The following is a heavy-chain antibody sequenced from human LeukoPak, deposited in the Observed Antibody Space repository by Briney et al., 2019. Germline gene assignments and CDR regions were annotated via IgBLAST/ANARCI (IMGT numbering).Heavy chain of an antibody. CDR3: ARDLPERLWPNEYYYDSSGYFDY. Sequence: GASVKVSCKASGYTFTSYGISWVRQAPGQGLEWMGWISPYNGNTNYAQKLQGRVTMTTDTSTSTAYMELRSLRSDDTAVYYCARDLPERLWPNEYYYDSSGYFDYWGQGTLVTVSS. CDR1: GYTFTSYG. D-gene: IGHD3-22*01. CDR2: ISPYNGNT. V-gene: IGHV1-18*01. J-gene: IGHJ4*02.